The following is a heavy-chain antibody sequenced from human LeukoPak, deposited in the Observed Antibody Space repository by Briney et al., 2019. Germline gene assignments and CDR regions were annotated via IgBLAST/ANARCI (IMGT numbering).Heavy chain of an antibody. Sequence: GGSLRLSCAASGFTFSSYEMNWVRQAPGKGLEWVSYISSSGSTIYYADSVKGRFTISRDNAKNSLYLQMNSMRAEDTAVYYCARDSGVVAGTPLYYFDYWGQGTLVTVSS. J-gene: IGHJ4*02. D-gene: IGHD6-19*01. CDR1: GFTFSSYE. CDR2: ISSSGSTI. V-gene: IGHV3-48*03. CDR3: ARDSGVVAGTPLYYFDY.